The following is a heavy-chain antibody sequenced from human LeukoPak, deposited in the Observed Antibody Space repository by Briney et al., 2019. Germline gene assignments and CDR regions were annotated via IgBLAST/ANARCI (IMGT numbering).Heavy chain of an antibody. CDR2: FDPEDGET. CDR3: AVGYCSSTSCLNNWFDH. J-gene: IGHJ5*02. Sequence: ASVKVSCKVSGYTLTELSMHWVRQAPGKGLEWMGGFDPEDGETIYAQKFQGRVTMTEDTSTDTAYMELSSLRSEDTAVYYCAVGYCSSTSCLNNWFDHWGQGTLVTVSS. D-gene: IGHD2-2*01. CDR1: GYTLTELS. V-gene: IGHV1-24*01.